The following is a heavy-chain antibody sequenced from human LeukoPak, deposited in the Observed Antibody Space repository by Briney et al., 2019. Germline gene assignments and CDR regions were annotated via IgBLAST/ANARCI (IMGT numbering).Heavy chain of an antibody. Sequence: SETLSLTCTVSGAFISSYYWSWIRQPAGKGLEWIGRIYTSGSTNYNPSLKSRVTMSVDTSKTQFSLKLTSVTAADTAVCYCARGSKRVDYWGQGTLVTVSS. V-gene: IGHV4-4*07. J-gene: IGHJ4*02. CDR3: ARGSKRVDY. CDR2: IYTSGST. CDR1: GAFISSYY.